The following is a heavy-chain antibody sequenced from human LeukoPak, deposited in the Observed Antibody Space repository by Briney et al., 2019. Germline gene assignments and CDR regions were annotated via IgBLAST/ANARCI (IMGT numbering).Heavy chain of an antibody. V-gene: IGHV3-74*01. CDR1: GXTFSNYG. Sequence: GGSLRLSCAASGXTFSNYGMHWVRQAPGKGLVWVSRINSDGSSTTYADSVQGRFTISRDNAKNTLYLQMNSLRADDTAVYYCARSVYSYYANWFDPWGQGTLVTVSS. J-gene: IGHJ5*02. D-gene: IGHD4-11*01. CDR2: INSDGSST. CDR3: ARSVYSYYANWFDP.